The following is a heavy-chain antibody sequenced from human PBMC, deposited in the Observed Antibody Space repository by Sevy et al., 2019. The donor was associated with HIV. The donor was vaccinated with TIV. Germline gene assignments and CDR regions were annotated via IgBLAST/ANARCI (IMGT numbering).Heavy chain of an antibody. Sequence: GGSLRLSCAASGFTFSSYAMHWVRQAPGKGLEWVAVISYDGSNKYYADSMKGRFTISRDNSKNTLYLQMNSLRAEDTAVYYCARTGYSSGWYVRWYFDYWGQGTLVTVSS. J-gene: IGHJ4*02. D-gene: IGHD6-19*01. CDR2: ISYDGSNK. V-gene: IGHV3-30-3*01. CDR1: GFTFSSYA. CDR3: ARTGYSSGWYVRWYFDY.